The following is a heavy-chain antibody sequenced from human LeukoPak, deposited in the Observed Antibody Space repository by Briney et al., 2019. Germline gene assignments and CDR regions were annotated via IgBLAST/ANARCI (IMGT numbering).Heavy chain of an antibody. CDR2: ISVASNT. Sequence: GSLSLSCAASGLAFSSYAMSWVRQAPGKGLGWVSTISVASNTFSADSVKGGFTISRDNSRNTVYLHMTTARATDTPVYFCVDYGVARVRINAYWGQGTLVTVSS. CDR3: VDYGVARVRINAY. J-gene: IGHJ4*02. D-gene: IGHD3-16*01. V-gene: IGHV3-23*01. CDR1: GLAFSSYA.